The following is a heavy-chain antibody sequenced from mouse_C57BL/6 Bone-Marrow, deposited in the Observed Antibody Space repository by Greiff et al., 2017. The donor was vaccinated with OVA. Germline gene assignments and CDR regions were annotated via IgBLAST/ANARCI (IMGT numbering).Heavy chain of an antibody. Sequence: VQLVESGAELARPGASVKLSCKASGYTFTSYGISWVKQRTGQGLEWIGEIYPRSGNTYYNEKFKGKATLTADKSSSTAYMELRSLTSEDSAVYFCARPVLPFFDYWGQGTTLTVSS. CDR3: ARPVLPFFDY. CDR2: IYPRSGNT. CDR1: GYTFTSYG. V-gene: IGHV1-81*01. J-gene: IGHJ2*01.